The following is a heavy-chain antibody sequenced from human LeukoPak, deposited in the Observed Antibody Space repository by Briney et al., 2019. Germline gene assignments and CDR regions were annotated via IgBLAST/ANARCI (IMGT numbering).Heavy chain of an antibody. CDR3: ARSDSGYGHLDY. V-gene: IGHV3-33*01. D-gene: IGHD5-12*01. J-gene: IGHJ4*02. Sequence: GGSLRLSCAASGFTFSSYGMHWVRQAPGKGLEWVAVIWYDGSYKYYADSVKGRFTISRDNSKNTLYLQMNSLRAEDTAVYYCARSDSGYGHLDYWGQGTLVTVSS. CDR2: IWYDGSYK. CDR1: GFTFSSYG.